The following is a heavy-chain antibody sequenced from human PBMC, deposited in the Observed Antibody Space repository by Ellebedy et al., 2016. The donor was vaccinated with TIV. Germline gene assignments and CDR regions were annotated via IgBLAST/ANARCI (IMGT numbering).Heavy chain of an antibody. J-gene: IGHJ6*02. CDR3: AREPMVRGVIRRGYAMDV. Sequence: GESLKISCAASGFTFSSYGMQWVRQAPGKGLEWVAVIWYDGSNKYYADSVKGRFTISRDNSKNTLYLQMNSLRAEDTAVYYCAREPMVRGVIRRGYAMDVWGQGTTVTVSS. V-gene: IGHV3-33*01. CDR1: GFTFSSYG. CDR2: IWYDGSNK. D-gene: IGHD3-10*01.